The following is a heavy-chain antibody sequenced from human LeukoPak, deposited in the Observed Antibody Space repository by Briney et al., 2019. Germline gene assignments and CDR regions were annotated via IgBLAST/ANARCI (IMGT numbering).Heavy chain of an antibody. CDR1: GFTVSSNY. Sequence: GGSLRLSCAASGFTVSSNYMSWVRQAPGNGLEWVSVIYSGGRTYYADSVKGRLTISTDNSKNTLYLQMNSLRAEDTAVYYCTRGATDWGQGTLVTASS. V-gene: IGHV3-66*01. CDR3: TRGATD. J-gene: IGHJ4*02. CDR2: IYSGGRT.